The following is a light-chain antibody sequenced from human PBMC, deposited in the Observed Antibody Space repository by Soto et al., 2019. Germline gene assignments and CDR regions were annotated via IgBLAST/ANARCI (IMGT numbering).Light chain of an antibody. CDR1: QSVGSY. CDR3: QQRSNWPLT. Sequence: EIVLTQSPATLSLSPGERATLSCRASQSVGSYLAWYQRKPGQAPRLLSYDASSRATGIPARFSGSGSGTDFTLTISSLEPEDFAVYYCQQRSNWPLTFGGGTKVDIK. J-gene: IGKJ4*01. V-gene: IGKV3-11*01. CDR2: DAS.